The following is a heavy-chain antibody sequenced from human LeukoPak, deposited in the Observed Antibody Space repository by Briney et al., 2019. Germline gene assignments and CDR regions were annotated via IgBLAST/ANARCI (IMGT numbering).Heavy chain of an antibody. J-gene: IGHJ4*02. CDR3: ALDPCSGGSCYSAYFDY. V-gene: IGHV1-69*04. D-gene: IGHD2-15*01. CDR1: GGTFSSYA. CDR2: IIPIFGIA. Sequence: SVKASCKASGGTFSSYAISWVRQAPGQGLEWMGRIIPIFGIANYAQKFQGRVTITADKSTSTAYMELSSLRSEDTAVYYCALDPCSGGSCYSAYFDYWGQGTLVTVSS.